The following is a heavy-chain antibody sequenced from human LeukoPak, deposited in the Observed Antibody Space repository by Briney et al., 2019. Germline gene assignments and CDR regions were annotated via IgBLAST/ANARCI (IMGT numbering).Heavy chain of an antibody. CDR1: GYSISSGYY. CDR3: ARRGKGWPHWYFDL. J-gene: IGHJ2*01. Sequence: SETLSLTCTVSGYSISSGYYWGWIRQPPGKGLEWIGSIYHSGSTYYNPSLKSRVTISVDTSKNQFSLKLSSVTAADTAVYYCARRGKGWPHWYFDLWGRGTLVTVSS. CDR2: IYHSGST. D-gene: IGHD1-26*01. V-gene: IGHV4-38-2*02.